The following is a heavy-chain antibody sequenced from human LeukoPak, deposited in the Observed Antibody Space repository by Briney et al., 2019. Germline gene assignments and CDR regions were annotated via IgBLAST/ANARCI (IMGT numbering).Heavy chain of an antibody. J-gene: IGHJ6*02. V-gene: IGHV4-59*01. CDR1: GGSISSYY. CDR2: IYYSRST. Sequence: SETLSLTCTVSGGSISSYYWSWIRQPPGKGLEWIGYIYYSRSTNYNPSLKSRVTMSVDTSKNQFSLKLSSVTAADTAVYYCARRPYYDFWSGYSAYYYYGMDVWGQGTTVTVSS. CDR3: ARRPYYDFWSGYSAYYYYGMDV. D-gene: IGHD3-3*01.